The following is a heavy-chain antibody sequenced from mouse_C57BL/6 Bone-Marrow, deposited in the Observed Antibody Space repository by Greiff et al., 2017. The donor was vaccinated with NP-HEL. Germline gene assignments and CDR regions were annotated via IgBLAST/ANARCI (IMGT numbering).Heavy chain of an antibody. V-gene: IGHV1-19*01. CDR1: GYTFTDYY. CDR3: ARGQLRLRPWFAY. CDR2: INPYNGGT. J-gene: IGHJ3*01. Sequence: VQLQQSGPVLVKPGASVKMSCKASGYTFTDYYMNWVKQSHGKSLEWIGVINPYNGGTSYNQKFKGKATLTVDKSSSTAYMELNSLTSEDSAVYYCARGQLRLRPWFAYWGQGTLVTVSA. D-gene: IGHD3-2*02.